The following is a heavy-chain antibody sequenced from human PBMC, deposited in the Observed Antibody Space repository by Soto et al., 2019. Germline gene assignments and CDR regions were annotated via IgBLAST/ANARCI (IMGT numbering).Heavy chain of an antibody. D-gene: IGHD2-15*01. CDR1: GFTFSSYS. J-gene: IGHJ3*02. CDR3: ARDKNLLNIVVVVAATAHDAFDI. CDR2: ISSSSSYI. Sequence: GGSLRLSCAASGFTFSSYSMNWVRQAPGKGLEWVPSISSSSSYIYYADSVKGRFTISRDNAKNSLYLQMNSLRAEDTVVYYCARDKNLLNIVVVVAATAHDAFDIWGQGTMVTVSS. V-gene: IGHV3-21*01.